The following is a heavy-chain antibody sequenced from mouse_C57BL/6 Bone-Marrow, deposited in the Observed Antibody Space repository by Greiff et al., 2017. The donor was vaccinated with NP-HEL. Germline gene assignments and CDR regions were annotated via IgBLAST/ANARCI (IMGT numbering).Heavy chain of an antibody. CDR1: GYTFTSYG. J-gene: IGHJ3*01. V-gene: IGHV1-81*01. Sequence: QVQLQQSGAELARPGASVKLSCKASGYTFTSYGISWVKQRTGQGLEWIGEIYPRRGNTYYNEKFKGKATLTADKSSSTAYMELRSLTSEDSAVYFCAREGDYEGAYWGQGTLVTVSA. CDR2: IYPRRGNT. D-gene: IGHD2-4*01. CDR3: AREGDYEGAY.